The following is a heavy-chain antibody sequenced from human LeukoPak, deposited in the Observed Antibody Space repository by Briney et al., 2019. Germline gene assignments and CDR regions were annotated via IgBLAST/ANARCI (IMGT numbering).Heavy chain of an antibody. CDR2: ISGSSGST. D-gene: IGHD2-15*01. J-gene: IGHJ4*02. CDR1: GFTFSSYA. CDR3: AKDPKLGYCSGGSCAQDY. V-gene: IGHV3-23*01. Sequence: GGSLRLSCAASGFTFSSYAMSWVRQAPGKGLEWVSAISGSSGSTYYADSVKGRFTISRDNSKNTLYLQMNSLRAEDTAVYYCAKDPKLGYCSGGSCAQDYWGQGTLVTVSS.